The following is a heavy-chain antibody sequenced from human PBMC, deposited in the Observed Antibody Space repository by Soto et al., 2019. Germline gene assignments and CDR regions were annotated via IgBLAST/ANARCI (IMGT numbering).Heavy chain of an antibody. D-gene: IGHD3-3*01. V-gene: IGHV3-48*03. J-gene: IGHJ6*02. CDR3: AKRYYDFWSGYPAQGDYGMDV. Sequence: PGGSLRLSCAASGFTFSSDEMNWFRQAPWKWLEWVSYISSSGSTIYYADSVKGRFNISRDNAKNSLYLQMNSLRAEDTAVYYCAKRYYDFWSGYPAQGDYGMDVWGQGTTVTVSS. CDR1: GFTFSSDE. CDR2: ISSSGSTI.